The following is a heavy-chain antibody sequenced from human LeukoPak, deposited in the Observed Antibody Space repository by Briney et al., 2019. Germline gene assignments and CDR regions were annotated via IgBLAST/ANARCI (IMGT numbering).Heavy chain of an antibody. CDR3: ASKITMVRGVIITPDY. CDR1: GFTFSSYS. D-gene: IGHD3-10*01. J-gene: IGHJ4*02. V-gene: IGHV3-21*01. CDR2: ISSSSSYI. Sequence: GGSLRLSCAASGFTFSSYSMNWVRQAPGKGLEWVSSISSSSSYIYYADSVKGRFTVSRDNAKNSLYLQMNSLRAEDTAVYYCASKITMVRGVIITPDYWGQGTLVTVSS.